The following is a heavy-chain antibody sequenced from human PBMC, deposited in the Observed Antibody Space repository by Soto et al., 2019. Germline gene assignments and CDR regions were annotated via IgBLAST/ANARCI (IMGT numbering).Heavy chain of an antibody. CDR1: DDFISSYY. CDR2: VSTSGAT. J-gene: IGHJ6*01. D-gene: IGHD3-9*01. CDR3: ARADYAILTGSYGMDV. Sequence: PSETLSLTCTVSDDFISSYYWNWIRQPAGKGLEWIGRVSTSGATNYNPSLESRVTMSVDTSKKHFSLKLTSVTAADTAVYFCARADYAILTGSYGMDVWGQGTTVHVSS. V-gene: IGHV4-4*07.